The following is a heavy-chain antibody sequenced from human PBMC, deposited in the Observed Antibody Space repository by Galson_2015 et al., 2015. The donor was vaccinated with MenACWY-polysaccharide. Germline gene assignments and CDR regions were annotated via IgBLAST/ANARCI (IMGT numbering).Heavy chain of an antibody. D-gene: IGHD3-22*01. J-gene: IGHJ4*02. V-gene: IGHV3-7*03. CDR2: IKLDGSEK. CDR1: GFIFSNYW. CDR3: AKMVSYDSSAYSDY. Sequence: SLRLSCAASGFIFSNYWMKWVRQAPGQGLEWVANIKLDGSEKSYMDSVKSRFTISRDNAKNSLSLQMNSLRPEDTALYYCAKMVSYDSSAYSDYWGQGTLVTVSA.